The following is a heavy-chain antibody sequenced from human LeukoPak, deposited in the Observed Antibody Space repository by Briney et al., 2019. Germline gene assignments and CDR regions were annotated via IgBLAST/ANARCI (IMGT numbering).Heavy chain of an antibody. D-gene: IGHD3-10*01. J-gene: IGHJ4*02. V-gene: IGHV3-23*01. CDR2: ISGSGGST. CDR1: GFTFSSYA. Sequence: GGSLRLSCAASGFTFSSYAMHWVRQAPGKGLEWVSAISGSGGSTYYADSVKGRFTISRDNSKNTLYLQMNSLRAEDTAVYYCAKGAGELWFGELLFASPWGQGTLVTVSS. CDR3: AKGAGELWFGELLFASP.